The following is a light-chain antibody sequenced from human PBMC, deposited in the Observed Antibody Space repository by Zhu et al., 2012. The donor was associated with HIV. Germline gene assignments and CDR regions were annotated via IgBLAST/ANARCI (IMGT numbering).Light chain of an antibody. CDR1: QSVSSNY. J-gene: IGKJ1*01. CDR2: GAS. CDR3: HQYDNSWT. Sequence: EIVLTQSPDTLSLSPGDRATLACRASQSVSSNYVIWYQQKPGQAPRPLIYGASDRASGAPDRFSGSGSGTDFTLTISRLEPEDFAVYYCHQYDNSWTFGQGTKVEIK. V-gene: IGKV3-20*01.